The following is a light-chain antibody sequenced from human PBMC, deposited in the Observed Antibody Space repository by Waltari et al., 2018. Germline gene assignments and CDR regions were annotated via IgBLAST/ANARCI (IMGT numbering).Light chain of an antibody. CDR1: QSVSRT. Sequence: EIVLTQSPGTLSLSPGERVTLFCRASQSVSRTLAWYQQKPGQAPRLLIYDASSRATGTPDRFSGSGSGTDFSLTISRLEPEDFAVYYCQKYGTLPATFGQGTMVEIK. CDR2: DAS. V-gene: IGKV3-20*01. J-gene: IGKJ1*01. CDR3: QKYGTLPAT.